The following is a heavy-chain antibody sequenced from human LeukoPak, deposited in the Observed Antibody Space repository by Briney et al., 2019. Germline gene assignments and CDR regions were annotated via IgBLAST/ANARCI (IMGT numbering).Heavy chain of an antibody. D-gene: IGHD6-19*01. Sequence: SETLSLTCAVYGGSFSGYYWSWIRQPPGKGLEWIGEINHSGSTNYNPSLKSRVTISVDTSKNQFSPKLSSVTAADTAVYYCARISGGSSGWSTIFSWFDPWGQGTLVTVSS. CDR2: INHSGST. J-gene: IGHJ5*02. CDR3: ARISGGSSGWSTIFSWFDP. CDR1: GGSFSGYY. V-gene: IGHV4-34*01.